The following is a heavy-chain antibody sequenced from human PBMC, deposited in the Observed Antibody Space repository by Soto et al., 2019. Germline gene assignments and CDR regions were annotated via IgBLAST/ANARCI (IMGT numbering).Heavy chain of an antibody. CDR1: GFTVNSNY. D-gene: IGHD3-9*01. J-gene: IGHJ4*02. Sequence: EVQLVESGGGLVQPGGSLRLSCAASGFTVNSNYMSWVRQAPGKGLEWVSVIYSDGSTYYADSVKGRFIISRDNSNNTLYFQMNSMRAEDTAVYYCATLTKYDILTGCSPCWGQGTLVTVSS. CDR3: ATLTKYDILTGCSPC. CDR2: IYSDGST. V-gene: IGHV3-66*01.